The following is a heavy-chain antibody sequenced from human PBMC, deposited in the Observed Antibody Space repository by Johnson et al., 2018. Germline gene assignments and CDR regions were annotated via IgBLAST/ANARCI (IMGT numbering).Heavy chain of an antibody. J-gene: IGHJ6*03. CDR2: IYYNGGT. CDR3: ASSSGSGSYYGTNYYYYYMDV. D-gene: IGHD3-10*01. CDR1: GGSISNYY. Sequence: QVQLVQSGPGLVKPSETXSLTCTVSGGSISNYYGSWIRQPPGKGLEWLGYIYYNGGTNYNPSLKSRLTITQDTSKNQFSLNLSSVTAADTAVYYCASSSGSGSYYGTNYYYYYMDVWGKGTTVTVSS. V-gene: IGHV4-59*01.